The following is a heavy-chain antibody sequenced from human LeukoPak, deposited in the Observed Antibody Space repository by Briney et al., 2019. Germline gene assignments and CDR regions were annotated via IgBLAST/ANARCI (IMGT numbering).Heavy chain of an antibody. CDR1: GFTFNSYG. J-gene: IGHJ4*02. V-gene: IGHV3-23*01. CDR2: ISNTGGTT. Sequence: GGSLRLSCAASGFTFNSYGMSWVRQAPGKGLEWVSAISNTGGTTYYADSVKGRFTISRDNSKNTLYLQMNSLRAEDTAVYYCAKDGALLRWPVYYFDYWGQGTLVTVSS. CDR3: AKDGALLRWPVYYFDY. D-gene: IGHD4-23*01.